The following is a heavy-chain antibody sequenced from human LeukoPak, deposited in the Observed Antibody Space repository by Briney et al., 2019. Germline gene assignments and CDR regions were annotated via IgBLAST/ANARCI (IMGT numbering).Heavy chain of an antibody. D-gene: IGHD5-12*01. Sequence: PGGSLRLSCAASGFTFSTYAMSWVRQAPGKGLEWVSAVRGSGTDTYYADSVKGRSTISRDNSKNTLYLQMNSLRAEDTAIYYCAKTSRVNSAYDSPFHYWGLGTLVTVSS. CDR3: AKTSRVNSAYDSPFHY. CDR1: GFTFSTYA. V-gene: IGHV3-23*01. CDR2: VRGSGTDT. J-gene: IGHJ4*02.